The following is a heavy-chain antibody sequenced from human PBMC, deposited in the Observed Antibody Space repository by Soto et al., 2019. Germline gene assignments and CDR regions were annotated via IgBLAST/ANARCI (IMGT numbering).Heavy chain of an antibody. J-gene: IGHJ4*02. CDR3: ARDPFTVLRGVIPYFDY. V-gene: IGHV1-3*01. CDR2: INARDDQT. CDR1: GYTFTNYP. D-gene: IGHD3-10*01. Sequence: QVQLVQSGAEVKKPGASVKISCKASGYTFTNYPLHWVRQAPGQRPEWMGWINARDDQTQYSQKFQGRFSITRDTSASTGYMELSSLRSEDTAVYYCARDPFTVLRGVIPYFDYWGQGTLVTVSS.